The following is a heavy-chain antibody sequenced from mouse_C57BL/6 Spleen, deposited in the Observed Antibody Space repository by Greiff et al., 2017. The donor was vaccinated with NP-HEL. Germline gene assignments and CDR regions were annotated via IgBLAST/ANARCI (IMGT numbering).Heavy chain of an antibody. CDR1: GYTFTDYN. CDR2: INPNNGGT. V-gene: IGHV1-22*01. J-gene: IGHJ4*01. Sequence: EVQLQQSGPELVKPGASVKMSCKASGYTFTDYNMHWVKQSHGKSLEWIGYINPNNGGTSYNQKFKGKATLTVNKSSSTAYMELRSPTSEDSAVYYCARSGRSLYYAMDYWGQGTSVTVSS. D-gene: IGHD3-1*01. CDR3: ARSGRSLYYAMDY.